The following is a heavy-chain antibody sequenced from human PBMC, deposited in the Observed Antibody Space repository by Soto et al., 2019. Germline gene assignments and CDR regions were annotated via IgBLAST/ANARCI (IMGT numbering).Heavy chain of an antibody. J-gene: IGHJ4*02. CDR2: ISSIGVAT. V-gene: IGHV3-48*03. D-gene: IGHD6-19*01. CDR3: AREGRVGGIDY. CDR1: GFTFSIHE. Sequence: VESLRLSCAASGFTFSIHEMNWVRQAPGKGLEWVSYISSIGVATYYADSVKGRFTISRDNAKNSLYLQMNSLRAGDTAVYYCAREGRVGGIDYWGQGTPVTVSS.